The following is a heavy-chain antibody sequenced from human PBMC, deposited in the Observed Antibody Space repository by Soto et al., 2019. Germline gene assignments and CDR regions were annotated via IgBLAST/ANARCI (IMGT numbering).Heavy chain of an antibody. CDR3: AREDSIIIPAVSDF. J-gene: IGHJ4*02. CDR2: ISKSDYT. CDR1: GFAFNNYG. D-gene: IGHD2-2*01. V-gene: IGHV3-21*01. Sequence: AGGSLRLSCTVSGFAFNNYGINWVRQAPGKGLEWVSSISKSDYTYYSDSVKGRFAISRDNAKSSVSLQMNTLRVEDTAVYYCAREDSIIIPAVSDFWGQGNL.